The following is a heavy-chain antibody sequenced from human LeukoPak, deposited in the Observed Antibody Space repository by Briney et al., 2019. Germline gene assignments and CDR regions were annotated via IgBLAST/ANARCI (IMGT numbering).Heavy chain of an antibody. CDR1: GGSISSYY. Sequence: SETLSLTCTVSGGSISSYYWSWIRQPAGKGLEWIGRIYTSGSTNYNPSLKSRVTISLDTSKAQFSLKLRSVTAADTAVYYCAKIGDAGLGSHDYWGQGTLVTISS. D-gene: IGHD3-10*01. CDR3: AKIGDAGLGSHDY. V-gene: IGHV4-4*07. J-gene: IGHJ4*02. CDR2: IYTSGST.